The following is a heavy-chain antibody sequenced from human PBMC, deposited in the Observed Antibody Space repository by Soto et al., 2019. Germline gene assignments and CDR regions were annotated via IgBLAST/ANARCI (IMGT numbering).Heavy chain of an antibody. D-gene: IGHD3-10*01. J-gene: IGHJ6*02. CDR1: GFSFSSYW. V-gene: IGHV3-74*01. CDR3: ARVSGYYGSGCLMDV. Sequence: GGFLRLSCAASGFSFSSYWLHWVRQAPGKGLVWVSRINSDGSSTSYADSVKGRFTISRDNAKDTLYLQMNSLRAEDTAVYYCARVSGYYGSGCLMDVWGQGTTVTVSS. CDR2: INSDGSST.